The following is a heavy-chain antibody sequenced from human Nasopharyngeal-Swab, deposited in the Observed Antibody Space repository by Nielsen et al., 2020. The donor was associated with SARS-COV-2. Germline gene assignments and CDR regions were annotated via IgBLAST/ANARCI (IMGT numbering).Heavy chain of an antibody. D-gene: IGHD3-16*02. V-gene: IGHV4-59*01. CDR1: GGSISSYY. Sequence: SETLSLTCTVSGGSISSYYWSWIRQPPGKGLEWIGYIYYSGSTNYSPSLKSRVTISVDTSKNQFSLKLSSVTAADTAVYYCAREGGLDYDYVWGSYRPSNWFDPWGQGTLVTVSS. CDR3: AREGGLDYDYVWGSYRPSNWFDP. J-gene: IGHJ5*02. CDR2: IYYSGST.